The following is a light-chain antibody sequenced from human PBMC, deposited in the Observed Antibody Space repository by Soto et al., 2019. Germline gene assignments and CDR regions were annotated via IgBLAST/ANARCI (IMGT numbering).Light chain of an antibody. J-gene: IGKJ1*01. CDR2: DAS. V-gene: IGKV1-5*01. CDR3: QQYGSYSSWT. CDR1: QTISTY. Sequence: DIQMTQSPSTLSASVGDRVTITFRASQTISTYLAWYQQKPGRAPKLLIYDASGLEGGVPSRFSGSGSGTEFTLAISSLQPDDFATYYCQQYGSYSSWTFGQGTKVDIK.